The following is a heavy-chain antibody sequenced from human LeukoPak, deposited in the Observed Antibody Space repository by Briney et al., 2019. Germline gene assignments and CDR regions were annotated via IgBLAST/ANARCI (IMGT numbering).Heavy chain of an antibody. D-gene: IGHD3-22*01. V-gene: IGHV3-7*04. Sequence: GGSLRLSCAASGFTFSSYWMSWVRQAPGKGLEWVANIKQDGSGKYYVDSVKGRFTISRDNAKNSLYLQMNSLRAEDTAVYYCARELLTTDYYDSSGYYFYWGQGTLVTVSS. J-gene: IGHJ4*02. CDR1: GFTFSSYW. CDR3: ARELLTTDYYDSSGYYFY. CDR2: IKQDGSGK.